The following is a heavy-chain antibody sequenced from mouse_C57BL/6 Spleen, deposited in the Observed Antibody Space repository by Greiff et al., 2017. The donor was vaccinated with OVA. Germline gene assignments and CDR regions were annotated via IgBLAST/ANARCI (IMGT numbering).Heavy chain of an antibody. CDR3: ARDHDYGNSYWYFDV. CDR2: ISDGGSYT. J-gene: IGHJ1*03. D-gene: IGHD2-1*01. CDR1: GFTFSSYA. Sequence: EVQLVESGGGLVKPGGSLKLSCAASGFTFSSYAMSWVRQTPEKRLEWVATISDGGSYTYYPDNVKGRFTISRDNAKNNLYLQMSHLKSEDTAMYYCARDHDYGNSYWYFDVWGTGTTVTVSS. V-gene: IGHV5-4*01.